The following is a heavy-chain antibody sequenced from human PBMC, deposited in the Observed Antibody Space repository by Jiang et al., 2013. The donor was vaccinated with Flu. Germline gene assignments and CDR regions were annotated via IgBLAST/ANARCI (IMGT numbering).Heavy chain of an antibody. CDR3: ARDTSGYGTSWFTH. CDR2: VNPIFGTT. J-gene: IGHJ5*02. D-gene: IGHD2-8*01. Sequence: VQLVESGAEVKKPGSSVKVSCKASGGSFSSFPINWVRQAPGQGPEWMGGVNPIFGTTDYAQKFQGRVTIIADESTTTAYMELNSLRSEDTAVYYCARDTSGYGTSWFTHWGQGTLVTVSS. V-gene: IGHV1-69*01. CDR1: GGSFSSFP.